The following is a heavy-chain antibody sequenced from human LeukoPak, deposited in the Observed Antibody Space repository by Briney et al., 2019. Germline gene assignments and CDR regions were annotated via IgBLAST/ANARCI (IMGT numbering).Heavy chain of an antibody. D-gene: IGHD2-2*01. CDR1: GYTFTSYG. V-gene: IGHV1-2*02. CDR2: INPNSGGT. CDR3: ARDPIVVVPAADNWFDP. Sequence: ASVKVSCKASGYTFTSYGISWVRQAPGQGLEWMGWINPNSGGTNYTQKFQGRVTMTRDTSISTAYMELSRLRSDDTAVYYCARDPIVVVPAADNWFDPWGQGTLVTVSS. J-gene: IGHJ5*02.